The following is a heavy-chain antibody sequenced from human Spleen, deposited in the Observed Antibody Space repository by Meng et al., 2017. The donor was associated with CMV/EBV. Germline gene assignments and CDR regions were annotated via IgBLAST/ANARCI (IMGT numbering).Heavy chain of an antibody. CDR1: RYS. CDR3: ARTQGVVVVPAANPNWYFDL. V-gene: IGHV1-69*10. CDR2: IMPMLDIT. Sequence: RYSFSWVRQAPGQGLEWMVGIMPMLDITNYAQNFQGRVTITADKSTSTAYMELSSLTSEDTAMYYCARTQGVVVVPAANPNWYFDLWGRGTLVTVSS. J-gene: IGHJ2*01. D-gene: IGHD2-2*01.